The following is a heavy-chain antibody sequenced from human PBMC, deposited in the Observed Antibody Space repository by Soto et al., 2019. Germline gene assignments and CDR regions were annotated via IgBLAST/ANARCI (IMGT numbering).Heavy chain of an antibody. CDR3: ARQFTRYYYYMDV. CDR1: GGSISSSSYY. J-gene: IGHJ6*03. Sequence: QLQVQESGPGLVKPSETLSLTCTVSGGSISSSSYYWGWIRQPPGKGLEWIGSIYYSGTTYYNPSLKSRVTISVDTSKNQFSLKLSSVTAADTAVYYCARQFTRYYYYMDVWDKGTTVTVSS. V-gene: IGHV4-39*01. D-gene: IGHD3-10*01. CDR2: IYYSGTT.